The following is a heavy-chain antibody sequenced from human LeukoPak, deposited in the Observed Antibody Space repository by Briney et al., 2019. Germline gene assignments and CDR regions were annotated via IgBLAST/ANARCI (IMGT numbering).Heavy chain of an antibody. CDR3: ARESFGDYYFDY. Sequence: QTGGSLRLSCAASGFTFSNYVMYWVRQAPGKGLEWVAGMSHDGSNIYYADSVKGRFSVSRDNSKNTLYLQMNSLRVEDTAVYSCARESFGDYYFDYWGQGTLVTVSS. V-gene: IGHV3-30*14. CDR1: GFTFSNYV. CDR2: MSHDGSNI. J-gene: IGHJ4*02. D-gene: IGHD4-17*01.